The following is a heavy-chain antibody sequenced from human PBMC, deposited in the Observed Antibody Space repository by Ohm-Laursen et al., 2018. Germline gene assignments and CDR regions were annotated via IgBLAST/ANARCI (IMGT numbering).Heavy chain of an antibody. J-gene: IGHJ4*02. Sequence: GASVKVSCKVSGYTLTELSMHWVRQAPGKGLEWMGGFDPEDGETIYAQKFQGRVTMTEDTSTDTAYMELSSLRSDDTAVYYCARQDSGDYYFDYWGQGTLVTVSS. V-gene: IGHV1-24*01. D-gene: IGHD4-17*01. CDR2: FDPEDGET. CDR1: GYTLTELS. CDR3: ARQDSGDYYFDY.